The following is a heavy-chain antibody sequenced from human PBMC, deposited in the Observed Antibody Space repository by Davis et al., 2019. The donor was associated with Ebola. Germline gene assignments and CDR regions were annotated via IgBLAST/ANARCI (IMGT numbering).Heavy chain of an antibody. Sequence: GGSLRLSCAASGFTFDDYAMHWVRQAPGKGLEWVSGISWNSGSIGYADSVKGRFTISRDNAKNSLYLQMNSLRAEDTALYYCAKEFSGGSCLAAFDIWGQGTMVTVSS. CDR1: GFTFDDYA. J-gene: IGHJ3*02. D-gene: IGHD2-15*01. CDR2: ISWNSGSI. CDR3: AKEFSGGSCLAAFDI. V-gene: IGHV3-9*01.